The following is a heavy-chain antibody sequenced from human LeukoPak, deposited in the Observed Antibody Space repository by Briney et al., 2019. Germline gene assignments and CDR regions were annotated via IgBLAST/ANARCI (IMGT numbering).Heavy chain of an antibody. CDR2: IYYGGRT. CDR1: GGSVRNSHY. CDR3: ARSLSKGLTYFDN. Sequence: SETLSLTCTVSGGSVRNSHYWGWIRQSPRKGLEWIGTIYYGGRTYYNPSLKSRATISVDTSKNQFSLNLSSVTAADTAVYYCARSLSKGLTYFDNWGQGTLVTVSS. V-gene: IGHV4-39*01. D-gene: IGHD6-19*01. J-gene: IGHJ4*02.